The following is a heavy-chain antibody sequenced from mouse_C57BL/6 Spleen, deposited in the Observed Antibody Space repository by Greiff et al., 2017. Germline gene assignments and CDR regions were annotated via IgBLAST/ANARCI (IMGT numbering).Heavy chain of an antibody. CDR1: GYTFTDYY. D-gene: IGHD1-1*01. CDR3: ARSGYYGSSGYFDY. J-gene: IGHJ2*01. V-gene: IGHV1-76*01. CDR2: IYPGSGNT. Sequence: VKVVESGAELVRPGASVKLSCKASGYTFTDYYINWVKQRPGQGLEWIARIYPGSGNTYYNEKFKGKATLTAEKSSSTAYMQLSSLTSEDSAVYFCARSGYYGSSGYFDYWGQGTTLTVSS.